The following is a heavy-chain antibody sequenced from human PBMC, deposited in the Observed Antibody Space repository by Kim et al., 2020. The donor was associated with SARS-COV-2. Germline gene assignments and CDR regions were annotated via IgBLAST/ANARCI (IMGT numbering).Heavy chain of an antibody. Sequence: ASVKVSCKASGYTFTGYYMHWVRQAPGQGLEWMGRINPNSGGTNYAQKFQGRVTMTRDTSISTAYMELSRLRSDDTAVYYCARAPYFQWFGEQHLDYWGQGTLVTVSS. CDR3: ARAPYFQWFGEQHLDY. V-gene: IGHV1-2*06. CDR1: GYTFTGYY. CDR2: INPNSGGT. J-gene: IGHJ4*02. D-gene: IGHD3-10*01.